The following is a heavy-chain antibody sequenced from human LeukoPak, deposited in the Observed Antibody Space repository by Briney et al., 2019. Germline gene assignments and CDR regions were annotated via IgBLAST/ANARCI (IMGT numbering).Heavy chain of an antibody. J-gene: IGHJ3*02. CDR1: GGSISSYY. Sequence: PSETLSLTCTVSGGSISSYYWSWMRQPAGKGLEWIGRIYTSGSTNYNPSLKSRVTMSVDTSKNQFSLKLSSVTAADTAVYYCARVHQMAVLACDIWGQGTMVTVSS. CDR3: ARVHQMAVLACDI. CDR2: IYTSGST. D-gene: IGHD2-8*01. V-gene: IGHV4-4*07.